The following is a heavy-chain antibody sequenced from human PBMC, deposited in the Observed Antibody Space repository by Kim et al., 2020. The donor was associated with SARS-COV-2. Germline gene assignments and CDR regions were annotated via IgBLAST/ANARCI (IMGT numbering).Heavy chain of an antibody. V-gene: IGHV4-59*08. Sequence: SETLSLTCTVSGASIGFHYWSWIRQPPGKGLEWLGYTYYSGSTNYNPSLWNRVTITVDISKSQLSLRLTSVTAADTAVYYCARHRGGTNVFLDYWGQGAL. J-gene: IGHJ4*02. CDR3: ARHRGGTNVFLDY. CDR1: GASIGFHY. D-gene: IGHD1-26*01. CDR2: TYYSGST.